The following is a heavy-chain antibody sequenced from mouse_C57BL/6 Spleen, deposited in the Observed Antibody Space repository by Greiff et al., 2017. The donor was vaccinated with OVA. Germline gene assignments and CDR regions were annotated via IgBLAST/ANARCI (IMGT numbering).Heavy chain of an antibody. CDR2: IYPGDGDN. CDR3: ARGWYFDV. V-gene: IGHV1-82*01. J-gene: IGHJ1*03. Sequence: VQLVESGPELVKPGASVKISCKASGYAFSSSWMNWVKQRPGKGLEWIGRIYPGDGDNNNNGKLKGKATLTADKSSSTAYMQLSSLTSEDSAVYFCARGWYFDVWGTGTTVTVSS. CDR1: GYAFSSSW.